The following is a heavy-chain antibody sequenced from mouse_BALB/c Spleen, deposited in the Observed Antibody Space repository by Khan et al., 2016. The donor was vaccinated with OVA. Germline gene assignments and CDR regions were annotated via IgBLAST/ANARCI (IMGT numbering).Heavy chain of an antibody. J-gene: IGHJ3*01. V-gene: IGHV5-6*01. Sequence: EVELVESGGDLMKPGGSLKLSFAASGFPFSTYGLSWVRQTPDKRLDWVATLNSVGYYTYYPDSVQGRFTISRNNAKNTLYLQMSSLKSEDTAMYYCASHLTGSFAYWGQGTLVTVSA. CDR3: ASHLTGSFAY. D-gene: IGHD4-1*01. CDR1: GFPFSTYG. CDR2: LNSVGYYT.